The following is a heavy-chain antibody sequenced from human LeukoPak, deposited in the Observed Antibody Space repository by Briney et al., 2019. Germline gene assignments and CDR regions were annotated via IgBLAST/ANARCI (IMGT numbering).Heavy chain of an antibody. CDR3: ARDSRPYYYDSSGYALNV. CDR1: GFTFSSYW. J-gene: IGHJ6*04. Sequence: GGSLRLSCAASGFTFSSYWMHWVRQAPGKGLVWVSRINSDGSSTSYADSVKGRFTISRDNAKNTLYLQMNSLRAEDTAVYYCARDSRPYYYDSSGYALNVWGKGTTVTISS. CDR2: INSDGSST. D-gene: IGHD3-22*01. V-gene: IGHV3-74*01.